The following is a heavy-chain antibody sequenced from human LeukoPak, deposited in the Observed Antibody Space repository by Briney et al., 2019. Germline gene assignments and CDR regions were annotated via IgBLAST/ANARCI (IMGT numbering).Heavy chain of an antibody. CDR3: AKSGLGVVIESYYYYYMDV. CDR2: ISGGGGNT. Sequence: PGGSLRLSCAASGFTFSSYAMSWVRQAPGKGLEWVSIISGGGGNTHYADSVKGRFTISRDNSKNTLFLQMNSLRTEDTAVYYCAKSGLGVVIESYYYYYMDVWGKGTTVTVSS. V-gene: IGHV3-23*01. J-gene: IGHJ6*03. CDR1: GFTFSSYA. D-gene: IGHD3-3*01.